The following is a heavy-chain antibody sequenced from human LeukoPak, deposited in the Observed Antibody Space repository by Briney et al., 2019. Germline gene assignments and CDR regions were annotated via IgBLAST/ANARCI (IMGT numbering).Heavy chain of an antibody. J-gene: IGHJ4*02. D-gene: IGHD3-22*01. CDR2: ISYDGSNK. V-gene: IGHV3-30*03. Sequence: GRSLRLSCAASGFTFSSYGMHWVRQAPGKGLEWVAVISYDGSNKYYADSVKGRFTISRDNAKNSLYLQMNSLRAEDTAVYYCAADGIYYDSSGRWGQGTLVTVSS. CDR1: GFTFSSYG. CDR3: AADGIYYDSSGR.